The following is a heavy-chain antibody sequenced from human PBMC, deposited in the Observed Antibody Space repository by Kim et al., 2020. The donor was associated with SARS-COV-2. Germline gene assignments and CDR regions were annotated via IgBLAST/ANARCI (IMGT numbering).Heavy chain of an antibody. D-gene: IGHD3-22*01. Sequence: GGSLRLSCAASGFTFDDYAMHWVRQAPGKGLEWVSGISWNSGSIGYADSVKGRFTISRDNAKNSLYLQMNSLRAEDTALYYCAKGPTNYYDSSGSKLNAEYFQHWGQGTLVTVSS. CDR1: GFTFDDYA. V-gene: IGHV3-9*01. CDR3: AKGPTNYYDSSGSKLNAEYFQH. CDR2: ISWNSGSI. J-gene: IGHJ1*01.